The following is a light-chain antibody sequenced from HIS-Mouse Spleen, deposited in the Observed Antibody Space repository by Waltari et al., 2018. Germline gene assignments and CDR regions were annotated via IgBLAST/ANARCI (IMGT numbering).Light chain of an antibody. J-gene: IGLJ3*02. Sequence: QSALTQPASVSGSPGQSITISCTGTSSDVGGYNYVSWYQQHPGKAPKLMIYEVSTRTSGVSNRFSGSKSGNTASLTISGLQAEDEADYYCSSYTSSSTLVFGGGTKLTVL. CDR3: SSYTSSSTLV. CDR1: SSDVGGYNY. V-gene: IGLV2-14*01. CDR2: EVS.